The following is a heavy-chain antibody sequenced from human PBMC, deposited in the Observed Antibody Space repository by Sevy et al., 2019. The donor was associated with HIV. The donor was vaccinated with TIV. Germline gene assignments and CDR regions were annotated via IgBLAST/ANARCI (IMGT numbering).Heavy chain of an antibody. J-gene: IGHJ3*02. Sequence: GESLKISCAASGFTFSSYALNWVRPAPGKGLEWVSTIYGSRGVTYYADYVKGRFTISRDNSKNTLYLQMNSLRTEDTAVYFCAGGRYDSSGSFDAFDIWGQGTMVTVSS. CDR3: AGGRYDSSGSFDAFDI. D-gene: IGHD3-22*01. CDR2: IYGSRGVT. CDR1: GFTFSSYA. V-gene: IGHV3-23*01.